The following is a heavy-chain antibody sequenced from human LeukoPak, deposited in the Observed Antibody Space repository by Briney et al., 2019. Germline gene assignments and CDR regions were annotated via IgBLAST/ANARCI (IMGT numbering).Heavy chain of an antibody. D-gene: IGHD3-16*01. CDR1: GGSISSSSYY. Sequence: PSETLSLTCTVSGGSISSSSYYWGWIRQPPGKGLEWIGSIYYSGSTYYNPSLKGRVTISVDTSKNQFSLKLSSVTAADTAVYYCARRYYDYIWGSYKAPPEFDYWGQGTLVTVSS. CDR2: IYYSGST. V-gene: IGHV4-39*01. J-gene: IGHJ4*02. CDR3: ARRYYDYIWGSYKAPPEFDY.